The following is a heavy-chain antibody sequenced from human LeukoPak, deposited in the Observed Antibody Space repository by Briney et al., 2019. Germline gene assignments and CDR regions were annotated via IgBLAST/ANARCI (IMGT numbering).Heavy chain of an antibody. CDR1: GFTFSSYW. Sequence: GGSLRLSCVASGFTFSSYWATWVRQAPGKGLEWVANIDPDGSHQYYVDSVKGRFTISKDNAKNSLYLQMSSLRAEDTAVYYCARDGGRREDYWGQGALVTVSS. V-gene: IGHV3-7*01. CDR3: ARDGGRREDY. D-gene: IGHD2-15*01. J-gene: IGHJ4*02. CDR2: IDPDGSHQ.